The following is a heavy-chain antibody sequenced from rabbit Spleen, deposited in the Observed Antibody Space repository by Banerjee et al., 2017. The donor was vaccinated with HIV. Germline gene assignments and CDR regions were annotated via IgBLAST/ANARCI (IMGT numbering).Heavy chain of an antibody. CDR1: GFDLSNYYY. CDR2: IYTGDGDT. J-gene: IGHJ6*01. Sequence: QEQLEESGGDLVQPEGSLTLTCKASGFDLSNYYYICWVRQAPGKGLEWIGCIYTGDGDTYYASWAKGRFTISRTSSTTVTLQMTSLTVADTATYFCARSPDGKTGNHPDWLDLWGPGTLVTVS. V-gene: IGHV1S45*01. D-gene: IGHD7-1*01. CDR3: ARSPDGKTGNHPDWLDL.